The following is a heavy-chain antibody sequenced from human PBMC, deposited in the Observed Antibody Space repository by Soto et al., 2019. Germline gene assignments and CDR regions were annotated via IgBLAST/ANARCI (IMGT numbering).Heavy chain of an antibody. D-gene: IGHD5-18*01. V-gene: IGHV4-38-2*02. CDR1: GYSISGGYY. Sequence: SDTLYLTCAVSGYSISGGYYWGWIRQPPGKGLEWIGSIYHSGSTYYNPSLKSRVTISVDTSKNQFSLKLSSVTAADTAVYYCAREGFTEIQLWQYYYYGMDVWGQGTTVTVSS. J-gene: IGHJ6*02. CDR3: AREGFTEIQLWQYYYYGMDV. CDR2: IYHSGST.